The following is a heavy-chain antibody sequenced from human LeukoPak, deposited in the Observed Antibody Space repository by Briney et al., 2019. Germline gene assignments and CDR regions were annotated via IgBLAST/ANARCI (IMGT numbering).Heavy chain of an antibody. V-gene: IGHV4-39*01. D-gene: IGHD3-3*01. J-gene: IGHJ3*02. CDR3: ATWELENFTIFGVVIPRGAFDI. CDR2: IYYSGST. Sequence: SETLSLTCTVSGGSISSSSYYWGWIRQPPGKGLEWIGSIYYSGSTYYNPSLKSRVTISVDTSKNQFSLKLSSVTAADTAVYYCATWELENFTIFGVVIPRGAFDIWGQGTMVTVSS. CDR1: GGSISSSSYY.